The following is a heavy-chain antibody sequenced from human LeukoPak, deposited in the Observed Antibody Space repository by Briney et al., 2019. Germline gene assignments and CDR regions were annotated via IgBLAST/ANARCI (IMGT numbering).Heavy chain of an antibody. V-gene: IGHV1-69*06. D-gene: IGHD6-13*01. CDR2: IIPIFGTA. J-gene: IGHJ4*02. CDR1: GYTFTGYY. Sequence: SVKVSCKASGYTFTGYYMHWVRQAPGQGLEWMGGIIPIFGTANYAQKFQGRVTITADKSTTTAYMELSSLRSGDTAVYYCARSSIIAAAGPYYFDYWGQGTLVTVSS. CDR3: ARSSIIAAAGPYYFDY.